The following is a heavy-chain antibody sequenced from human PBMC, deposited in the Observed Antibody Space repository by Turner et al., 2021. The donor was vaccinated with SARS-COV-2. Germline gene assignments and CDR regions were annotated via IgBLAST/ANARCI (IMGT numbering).Heavy chain of an antibody. Sequence: QVQLVQSGAEVKKPGASVKVSCKASGYTVASYGISWVRQAPGQGLEWMGWSSAYNGNTNYAQKLQGRVTMTTDTSTSTAYMELRSLRSDDTAVYYCAREPFTYYYDSSGNWFDPWGQGTLVTVSS. CDR1: GYTVASYG. D-gene: IGHD3-22*01. J-gene: IGHJ5*02. V-gene: IGHV1-18*01. CDR3: AREPFTYYYDSSGNWFDP. CDR2: SSAYNGNT.